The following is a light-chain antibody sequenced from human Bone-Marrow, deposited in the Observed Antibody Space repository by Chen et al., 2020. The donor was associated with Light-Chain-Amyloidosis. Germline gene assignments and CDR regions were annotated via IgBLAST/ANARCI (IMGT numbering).Light chain of an antibody. Sequence: DSVMTKSPDSLAVSLGERATINCKSSQSVLYSSNNKNYLAWYQQKPGQPPKLLIYWASTRESGVPDRFSGSGSGTDFTLTISSLQAEDVAVYYCQQYYSTLTFGGGTKVEIK. J-gene: IGKJ4*01. CDR2: WAS. V-gene: IGKV4-1*01. CDR3: QQYYSTLT. CDR1: QSVLYSSNNKNY.